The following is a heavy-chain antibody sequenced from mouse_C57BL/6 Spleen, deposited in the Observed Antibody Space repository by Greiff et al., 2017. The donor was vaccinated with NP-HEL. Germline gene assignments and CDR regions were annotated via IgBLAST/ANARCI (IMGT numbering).Heavy chain of an antibody. Sequence: QVQLQQPGAELVMPGASVKLSCKASGYTFTSYWMHWVKQRPGQGLEWIGEIDPSDIYTNYNQKFKGKSTLTVDKSSSTAYMQLSSLTSEDSAVYYCARRGHYYGSSFDYWGQGTTLTVSS. J-gene: IGHJ2*01. CDR3: ARRGHYYGSSFDY. CDR1: GYTFTSYW. CDR2: IDPSDIYT. V-gene: IGHV1-69*01. D-gene: IGHD1-1*01.